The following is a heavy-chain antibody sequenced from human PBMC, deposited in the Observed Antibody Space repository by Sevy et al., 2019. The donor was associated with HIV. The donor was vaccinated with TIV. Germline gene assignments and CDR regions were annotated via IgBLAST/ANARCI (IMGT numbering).Heavy chain of an antibody. D-gene: IGHD2-15*01. CDR3: TTKGRDCSGIGCQIS. CDR1: EFIFNDAW. V-gene: IGHV3-15*01. CDR2: IKSNIDGAGI. J-gene: IGHJ5*02. Sequence: GGSLRLSCVASEFIFNDAWMHWVRQAPGKGLEWVGRIKSNIDGAGIDYAAPVKVRFTISSDDSKNTVFLQMNSLKSEAMAVYFCTTKGRDCSGIGCQISWGQGTQVTVSS.